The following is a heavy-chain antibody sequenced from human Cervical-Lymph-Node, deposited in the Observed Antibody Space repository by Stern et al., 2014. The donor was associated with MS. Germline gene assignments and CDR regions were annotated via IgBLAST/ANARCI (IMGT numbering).Heavy chain of an antibody. D-gene: IGHD6-13*01. CDR1: GGTFSINT. J-gene: IGHJ4*02. CDR2: IIPMVGTP. V-gene: IGHV1-69*12. Sequence: QVQLVQSGAEVKKPGSSVKVSCKASGGTFSINTISWVRQAPGQGLEWMGGIIPMVGTPNYAQKFQGRATTTADESTSTVYLELSSLTSQDTAVYFCATDQGGIALYWGQGTLVTVSS. CDR3: ATDQGGIALY.